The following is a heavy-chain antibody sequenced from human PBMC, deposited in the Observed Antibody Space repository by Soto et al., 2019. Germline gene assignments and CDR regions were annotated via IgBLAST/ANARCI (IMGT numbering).Heavy chain of an antibody. J-gene: IGHJ4*02. CDR3: ARTYGGNDHFDH. V-gene: IGHV4-31*03. Sequence: QVQLQESGPGLVKPSQTLSLTCTVSGGSISNGGYYWRWIRQHTGKGLEWIGYIYYSGSTYYNPSLTSRVTISVDTSKNQFSRKLSSVTASLTAVDYWARTYGGNDHFDHWGRGSLVTVSS. CDR2: IYYSGST. CDR1: GGSISNGGYY. D-gene: IGHD4-17*01.